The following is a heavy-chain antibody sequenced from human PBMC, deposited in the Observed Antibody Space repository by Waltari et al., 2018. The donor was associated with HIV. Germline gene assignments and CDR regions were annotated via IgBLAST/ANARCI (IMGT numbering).Heavy chain of an antibody. D-gene: IGHD1-26*01. J-gene: IGHJ2*01. CDR3: ARHALRVGAAYWSF. CDR2: IYYSGST. CDR1: GDSISNSNYF. Sequence: LQLQESGPGLVKPSETLSLTCTVSGDSISNSNYFWGWIRQPPGKGLEWIGRIYYSGSTYYNPSLKSRVTISVDTSKNQFSLKVNSVTAADTAVYYCARHALRVGAAYWSF. V-gene: IGHV4-39*01.